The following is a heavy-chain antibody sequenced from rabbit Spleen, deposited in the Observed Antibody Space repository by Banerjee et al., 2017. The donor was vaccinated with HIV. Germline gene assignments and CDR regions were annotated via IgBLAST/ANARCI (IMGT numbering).Heavy chain of an antibody. Sequence: QSLEESGGGLVKPGASLTLTCKAPGFSLNSGYDMCWVRQAPGKGLEWIACINIVTGKTVYASWAKGRFIMSRTSSTTVTLQMTSLTAADTATYFCARDLVAVIGWNFGWWGPGTLVTVS. CDR3: ARDLVAVIGWNFGW. V-gene: IGHV1S40*01. J-gene: IGHJ4*01. D-gene: IGHD1-1*01. CDR2: INIVTGKT. CDR1: GFSLNSGYD.